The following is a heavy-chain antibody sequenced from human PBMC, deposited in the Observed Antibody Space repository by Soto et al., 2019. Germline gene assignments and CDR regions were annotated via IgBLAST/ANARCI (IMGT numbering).Heavy chain of an antibody. CDR3: AHRLSSWAFDY. CDR1: GFSLSTSGVG. J-gene: IGHJ4*02. V-gene: IGHV2-5*02. Sequence: QITLKESGPTLVKPTQTLTLTCTFSGFSLSTSGVGVGWIRQPPGQALEWLAVIYWDDPKRYSPSLKSRLTITKDTSKHQVVLTMTTMDPVDTATYYCAHRLSSWAFDYWGKGTLVTVSS. D-gene: IGHD6-13*01. CDR2: IYWDDPK.